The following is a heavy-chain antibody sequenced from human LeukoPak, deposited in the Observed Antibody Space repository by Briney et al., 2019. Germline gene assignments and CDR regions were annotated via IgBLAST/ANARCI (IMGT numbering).Heavy chain of an antibody. CDR1: GFTFSSYA. CDR3: ARDPEPSYYYDSSGYWHYFDY. Sequence: GGSLRLSCAASGFTFSSYAMHWVRQAPGKGLEWVAVISYDGSNKYYADSVKGRFTISRDNSKNTLYLQMNSLRAEDTAVYYCARDPEPSYYYDSSGYWHYFDYWGQGTLVTVSS. J-gene: IGHJ4*02. D-gene: IGHD3-22*01. CDR2: ISYDGSNK. V-gene: IGHV3-30*04.